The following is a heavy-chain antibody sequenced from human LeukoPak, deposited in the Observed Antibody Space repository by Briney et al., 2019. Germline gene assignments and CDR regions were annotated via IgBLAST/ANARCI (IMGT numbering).Heavy chain of an antibody. D-gene: IGHD5-12*01. CDR2: ISSSSSYT. Sequence: PGGSLRLSCAASGFTFSSYSMNWVRQAPGKGLEWVSSISSSSSYTYYADSVKGRFTISRDNAKNSLYLQMNSLRAEDTAVYYCARRSGYSGYDSETFFDYWGQGTLVTVSS. J-gene: IGHJ4*02. V-gene: IGHV3-21*01. CDR3: ARRSGYSGYDSETFFDY. CDR1: GFTFSSYS.